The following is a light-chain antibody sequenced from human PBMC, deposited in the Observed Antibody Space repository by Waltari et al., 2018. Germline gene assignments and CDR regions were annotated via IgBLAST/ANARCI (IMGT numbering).Light chain of an antibody. CDR1: QGIRNY. Sequence: DIQMTQSPSSLSASVGDRVTITCRASQGIRNYLAWYQQKPGKVPKLLIYAASTLQSGVPSRFSGSGSGTDFTLIISSLQPEDVATYYCQKYNSAPPGFAFGPGTKVDI. CDR2: AAS. CDR3: QKYNSAPPGFA. J-gene: IGKJ3*01. V-gene: IGKV1-27*01.